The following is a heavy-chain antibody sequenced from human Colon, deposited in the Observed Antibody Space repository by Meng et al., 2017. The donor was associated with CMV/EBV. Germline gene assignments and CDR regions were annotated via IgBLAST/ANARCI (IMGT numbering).Heavy chain of an antibody. CDR1: GYTFTGYY. V-gene: IGHV1-2*02. CDR3: ATVSSGYYLYFQH. J-gene: IGHJ1*01. CDR2: INPNSGGT. Sequence: QLQLVQSGAGVKKPGASVTVSCKGSGYTFTGYYLHWVRQAPGQGLEWMGWINPNSGGTNYAQKFQGRVTMTRETSISTAYMELSRLRSDDTAVYYCATVSSGYYLYFQHWGQGTLVTVSS. D-gene: IGHD3-22*01.